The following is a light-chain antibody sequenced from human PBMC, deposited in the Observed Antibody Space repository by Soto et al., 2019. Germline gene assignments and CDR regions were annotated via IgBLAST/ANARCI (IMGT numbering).Light chain of an antibody. CDR3: GTWDSSLSAGVV. CDR1: SSNIGNNY. V-gene: IGLV1-51*01. Sequence: QSVLTQPPSVSAAPGQKVTISCSGSSSNIGNNYVSWYQQLPGTAPKPLIYDNNKRPSGSPDRFSGSKSGTSATLGITGLQTGDEADYYCGTWDSSLSAGVVFGTGTKLTVL. J-gene: IGLJ1*01. CDR2: DNN.